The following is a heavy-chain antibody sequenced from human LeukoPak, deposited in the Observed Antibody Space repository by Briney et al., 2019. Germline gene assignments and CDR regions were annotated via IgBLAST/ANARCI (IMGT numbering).Heavy chain of an antibody. V-gene: IGHV1-69*13. Sequence: SVKVSCKASGGTFSSYAISWVRQAPGQGLEWMGGIIPIFGTANYAQKFQGRVTITADESTSTAYMELSSLRSEDTAVYYCATDRPGSVTGVYYFDYWGQGTLVTVSS. D-gene: IGHD7-27*01. J-gene: IGHJ4*02. CDR2: IIPIFGTA. CDR3: ATDRPGSVTGVYYFDY. CDR1: GGTFSSYA.